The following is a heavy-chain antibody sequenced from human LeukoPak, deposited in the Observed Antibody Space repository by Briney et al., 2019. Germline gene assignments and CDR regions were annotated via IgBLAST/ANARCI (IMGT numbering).Heavy chain of an antibody. CDR1: GFTFSSYG. D-gene: IGHD6-19*01. V-gene: IGHV3-30*18. J-gene: IGHJ6*02. CDR3: AKRVEQWLVKGYYGMDV. Sequence: PGRSLRLSCAASGFTFSSYGMHWVRQAPGKGLEWVAVISYDGRDKYYADSVKGRFTISRDNSKNTLYVQMDSLRAEDTAVYYCAKRVEQWLVKGYYGMDVWGQGTTVTVSS. CDR2: ISYDGRDK.